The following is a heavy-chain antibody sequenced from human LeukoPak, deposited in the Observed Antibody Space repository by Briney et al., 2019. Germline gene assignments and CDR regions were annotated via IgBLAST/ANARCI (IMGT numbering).Heavy chain of an antibody. CDR1: GFTFSSYE. CDR2: ISSSGSTI. CDR3: AKGDPSGYNAFDI. J-gene: IGHJ3*02. D-gene: IGHD5-12*01. V-gene: IGHV3-48*03. Sequence: GGSLRLSCAASGFTFSSYEMNWVRQAPGKGLEWVSYISSSGSTIYYADSVKGRFTISRDNAKNSLYLQMNSLRTEDTALYYCAKGDPSGYNAFDIWGQGTMVTVSS.